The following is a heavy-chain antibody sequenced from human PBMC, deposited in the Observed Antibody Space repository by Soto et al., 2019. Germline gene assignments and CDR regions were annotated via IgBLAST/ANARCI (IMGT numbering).Heavy chain of an antibody. D-gene: IGHD3-22*01. J-gene: IGHJ4*02. CDR2: IKSKSAGGTT. Sequence: PGGSLRLSCAASGFTFSNAWMSWVRQGPGKGLEWVGRIKSKSAGGTTDYAAPVKGRFTISRDDSKNTLYLQMNSLKTEDTAVYYCTTDLYYYDSSSYSYYFDYWGQGTLVTV. CDR1: GFTFSNAW. V-gene: IGHV3-15*01. CDR3: TTDLYYYDSSSYSYYFDY.